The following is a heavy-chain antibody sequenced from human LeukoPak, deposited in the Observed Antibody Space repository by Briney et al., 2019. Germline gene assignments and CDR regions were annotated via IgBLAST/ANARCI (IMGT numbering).Heavy chain of an antibody. J-gene: IGHJ4*02. V-gene: IGHV3-30-3*01. Sequence: GGSLRLSCAASGFTFSSYAVHWVRQAPGKGLEWVAVISYDGSNKYYADSVKGRFTISRDNSKNTLYLQMNSLRAEDTAVYYCARDRAVATSHYFAYWGQGTLVTVSS. CDR3: ARDRAVATSHYFAY. CDR1: GFTFSSYA. CDR2: ISYDGSNK. D-gene: IGHD5-12*01.